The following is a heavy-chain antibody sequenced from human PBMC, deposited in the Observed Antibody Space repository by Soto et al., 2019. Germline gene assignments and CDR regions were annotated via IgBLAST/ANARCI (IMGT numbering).Heavy chain of an antibody. D-gene: IGHD3-10*01. V-gene: IGHV1-2*04. CDR3: ARGFELNYYYYGMDV. J-gene: IGHJ6*02. CDR1: GYTFTGYY. CDR2: INPNSGGT. Sequence: ASVKVSCKASGYTFTGYYMHWVRQAPGQGLEWMGWINPNSGGTNYAQKFQGWVTMTRDTSTSTVYMELSSLRSEDTAVYYCARGFELNYYYYGMDVWGQGTTVTVSS.